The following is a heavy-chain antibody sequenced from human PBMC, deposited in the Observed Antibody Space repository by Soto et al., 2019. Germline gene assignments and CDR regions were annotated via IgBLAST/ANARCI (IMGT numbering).Heavy chain of an antibody. CDR3: ARVVYYGDYPYYFDY. CDR2: ISAYNGNT. CDR1: GYTFTSYG. D-gene: IGHD4-17*01. Sequence: QVQLVQSGAEVKKPGASVKVSCKASGYTFTSYGISWVRQAPGQGLEWMGWISAYNGNTNYAQKLQGRVTMTTNTSSSIAYRLLRSLTSAATAVYYCARVVYYGDYPYYFDYWGQGTLVTVSS. V-gene: IGHV1-18*01. J-gene: IGHJ4*02.